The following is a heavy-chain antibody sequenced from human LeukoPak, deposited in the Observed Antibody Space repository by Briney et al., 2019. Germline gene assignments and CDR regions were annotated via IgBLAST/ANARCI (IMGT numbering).Heavy chain of an antibody. D-gene: IGHD1-1*01. V-gene: IGHV1-69*06. CDR3: ARWDSGRTGTKDAYYFDY. J-gene: IGHJ4*02. Sequence: SVKVSCKASGGTFSSYAISWVRQAPGQGLEWMGGIIPIFGTANYAQKFQGRVTITADKSTSTAYMELSSLRSEDTAVYYCARWDSGRTGTKDAYYFDYWGQGTLVTVSS. CDR1: GGTFSSYA. CDR2: IIPIFGTA.